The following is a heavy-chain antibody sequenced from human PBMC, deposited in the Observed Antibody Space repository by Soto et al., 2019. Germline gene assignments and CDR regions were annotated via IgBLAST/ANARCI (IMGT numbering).Heavy chain of an antibody. D-gene: IGHD5-12*01. V-gene: IGHV4-39*01. CDR3: ARLGPRGYDTEDY. J-gene: IGHJ4*02. CDR2: IYYSGST. CDR1: GGSISSSSYY. Sequence: QLQLQESGPGLVKPSETLSLTCTVSGGSISSSSYYWGWIRQPPGQGLEWIGSIYYSGSTYYNPSLKSRVTISVDTSKNQFSLKLSSVTAADTAVYYCARLGPRGYDTEDYWGQGTLVTVSS.